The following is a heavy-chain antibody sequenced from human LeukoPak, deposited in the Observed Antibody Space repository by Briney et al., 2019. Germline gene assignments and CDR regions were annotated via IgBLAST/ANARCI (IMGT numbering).Heavy chain of an antibody. V-gene: IGHV4-34*01. J-gene: IGHJ4*02. D-gene: IGHD6-25*01. Sequence: KPSETLSLTCAVYGGSFSGYYWSWIRQPPGKGLEWIGEINHSGSTNYNPSLKSRVTISVDTSKNQFSLKLSSVTAADTAVYYCARDPAGPEDYWGQGTLVTVSP. CDR1: GGSFSGYY. CDR3: ARDPAGPEDY. CDR2: INHSGST.